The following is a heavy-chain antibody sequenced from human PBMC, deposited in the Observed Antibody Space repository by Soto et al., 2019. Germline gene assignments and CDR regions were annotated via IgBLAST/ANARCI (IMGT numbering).Heavy chain of an antibody. CDR2: IFRSGSS. V-gene: IGHV4-30-2*01. Sequence: SETLSLTCTVSGGPISGDNSWSWIRQPPGQGLEWIGYIFRSGSSFSNPSLRSRVTLSVDTSKNQFSLSLSTVTAADTALYYCARGLGYCSTTTCSEDWFDPWGPGTLVTVSS. J-gene: IGHJ5*02. D-gene: IGHD2-2*01. CDR1: GGPISGDNS. CDR3: ARGLGYCSTTTCSEDWFDP.